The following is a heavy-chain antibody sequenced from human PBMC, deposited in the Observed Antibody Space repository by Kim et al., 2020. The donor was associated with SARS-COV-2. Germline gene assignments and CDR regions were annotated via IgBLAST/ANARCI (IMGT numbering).Heavy chain of an antibody. CDR3: ARHYRHYYDSSGGRIDY. V-gene: IGHV4-39*01. Sequence: SETLSLTCTVSGGSISSSSYYWGWIRQPPGKGLEWIGSIYYSGSTYYNPSLKSRVTISVDTSKNQFSLKLSSVTAADTAVYYCARHYRHYYDSSGGRIDYWGQGTLVTVSS. CDR2: IYYSGST. J-gene: IGHJ4*02. D-gene: IGHD3-22*01. CDR1: GGSISSSSYY.